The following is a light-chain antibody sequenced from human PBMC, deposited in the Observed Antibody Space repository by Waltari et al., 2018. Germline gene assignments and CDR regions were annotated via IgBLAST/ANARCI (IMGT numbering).Light chain of an antibody. CDR2: AAS. CDR3: QQSYSTPYT. Sequence: DIHMTQSPSSLSAAVGVRISIPCRASQNIHKFLNWYQQQPGKAPKLLIYAASNLQGGVPSWFSGSGSGTDFTLTISSLQPADFATYYCQQSYSTPYTFGQGTKVEIK. J-gene: IGKJ2*01. V-gene: IGKV1-39*01. CDR1: QNIHKF.